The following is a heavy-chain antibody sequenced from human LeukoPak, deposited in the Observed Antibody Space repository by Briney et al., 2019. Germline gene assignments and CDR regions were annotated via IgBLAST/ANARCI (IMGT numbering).Heavy chain of an antibody. D-gene: IGHD4-17*01. CDR3: ARGDYGDYVDAFDI. CDR2: IIPIFGTA. Sequence: SVKVPCKASGGTFSSYAISWVRQAPGQGLEWMGGIIPIFGTANYAQKFQGRVTITADESTSTAYMELSSLRSEDTAVYYCARGDYGDYVDAFDIWGQGTMVTVSS. J-gene: IGHJ3*02. V-gene: IGHV1-69*13. CDR1: GGTFSSYA.